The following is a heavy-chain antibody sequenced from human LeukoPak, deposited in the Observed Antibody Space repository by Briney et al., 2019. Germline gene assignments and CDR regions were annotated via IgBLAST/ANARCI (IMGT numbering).Heavy chain of an antibody. V-gene: IGHV3-23*01. CDR3: AKDYCSSTSCYTSENYYGMDV. CDR1: GFTFSNYG. CDR2: ISASGGST. D-gene: IGHD2-2*02. Sequence: GSLRLSCAASGFTFSNYGMSWVRQAPGKGLEWVSGISASGGSTYYADSVKGRFTISRDNSKNTLYLQMNSLRAEDTAVYYCAKDYCSSTSCYTSENYYGMDVWGQGTTVTVSS. J-gene: IGHJ6*02.